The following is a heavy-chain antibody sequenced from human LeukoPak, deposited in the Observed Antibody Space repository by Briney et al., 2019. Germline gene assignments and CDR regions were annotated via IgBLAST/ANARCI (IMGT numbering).Heavy chain of an antibody. CDR3: ARTHSSSWLYYYYYYMDV. CDR2: MNPNSGNT. V-gene: IGHV1-8*03. J-gene: IGHJ6*03. Sequence: GASVKVSCKVSGYTLTELSMHWVRQATGQGLEWMGWMNPNSGNTGYAQKFQGRVTITRNTSISTAYMELSSLRSEDTAVYYCARTHSSSWLYYYYYYMDVWGKGTTVTVSS. CDR1: GYTLTELS. D-gene: IGHD6-13*01.